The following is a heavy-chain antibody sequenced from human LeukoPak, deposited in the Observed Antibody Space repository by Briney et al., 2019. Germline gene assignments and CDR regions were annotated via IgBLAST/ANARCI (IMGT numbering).Heavy chain of an antibody. CDR3: ARVFQSVRYSSSGY. D-gene: IGHD6-6*01. CDR2: INPNSGGT. CDR1: GYTFTGYY. J-gene: IGHJ4*02. V-gene: IGHV1-2*02. Sequence: ASVKVSCKASGYTFTGYYMHWVRQAPGQGLEWMGWINPNSGGTNYAQKFQGRVTMTRDTSISTAYMELSRLRSDDTAVYYCARVFQSVRYSSSGYWGQGTLVTVSS.